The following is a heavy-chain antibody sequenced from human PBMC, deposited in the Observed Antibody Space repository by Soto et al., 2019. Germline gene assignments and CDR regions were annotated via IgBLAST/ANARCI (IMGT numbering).Heavy chain of an antibody. J-gene: IGHJ3*02. CDR3: ARVGYSSSWYRRGAFDI. CDR2: INHSGSI. CDR1: GGSFSGYY. Sequence: PSETLSLTCAVYGGSFSGYYWSWIRQPPRKGLEWIGEINHSGSINYNPSLKSRVTISVDTSKNQFSLKLTSVTAADTAVYYCARVGYSSSWYRRGAFDIWGQGTMVTVS. V-gene: IGHV4-34*01. D-gene: IGHD6-13*01.